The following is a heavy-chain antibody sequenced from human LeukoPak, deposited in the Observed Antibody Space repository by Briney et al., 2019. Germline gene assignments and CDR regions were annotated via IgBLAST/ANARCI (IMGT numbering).Heavy chain of an antibody. CDR2: IYTSGST. CDR1: GGSISSGSYY. CDR3: ARDPGSSSWYRVRDNWFDP. Sequence: SETLSLTCTVSGGSISSGSYYWSWIRQPAGKGLEWIGRIYTSGSTNYNPSLKSRVTISVDTSKNQFSLKLSSVTAADTAVYYCARDPGSSSWYRVRDNWFDPWGQGTLVTVSS. V-gene: IGHV4-61*02. D-gene: IGHD6-13*01. J-gene: IGHJ5*02.